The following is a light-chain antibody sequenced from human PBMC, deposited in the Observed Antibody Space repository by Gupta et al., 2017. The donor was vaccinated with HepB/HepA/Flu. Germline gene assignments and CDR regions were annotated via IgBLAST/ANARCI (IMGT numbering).Light chain of an antibody. CDR1: RRHVGGYNY. CDR2: DVS. Sequence: SALTQPASVSGPPGPWTTITCPRTRRHVGGYNYVYWYQQHPGTATKPMIYDVSKRPPGISRRFSGSKSGNTASLTISVPPAEDDADYYCSSDTSSITVVFGGGTKLTVL. V-gene: IGLV2-14*03. CDR3: SSDTSSITVV. J-gene: IGLJ3*02.